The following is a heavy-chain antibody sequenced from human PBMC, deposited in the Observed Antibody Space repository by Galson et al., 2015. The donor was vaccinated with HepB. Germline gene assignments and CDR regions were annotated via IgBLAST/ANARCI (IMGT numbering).Heavy chain of an antibody. CDR1: GFTFRTYE. CDR3: ARQYCSSTSCTIDY. J-gene: IGHJ4*02. Sequence: SLRLSCAVSGFTFRTYEMNWVRQAPGKGLEWVSYISNSGSTIYYADSVQGRFSISRDNAKNSLYLQMNGLRAEDTAVYYCARQYCSSTSCTIDYWGQGTLVTVSS. V-gene: IGHV3-48*03. D-gene: IGHD2-2*01. CDR2: ISNSGSTI.